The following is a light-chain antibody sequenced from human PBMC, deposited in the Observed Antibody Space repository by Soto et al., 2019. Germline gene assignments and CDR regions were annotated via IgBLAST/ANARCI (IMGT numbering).Light chain of an antibody. CDR3: QQLDRYPIFT. V-gene: IGKV1-9*01. Sequence: IQLTQSPSSLSASVGDRVTITCRASQGISSYLAWYQQKPGKAPKLLIYAASTLQSGVPSRFSGSGSGTEFTLTISSLQPEDFATYYCQQLDRYPIFTFGPGTKVDIK. CDR2: AAS. CDR1: QGISSY. J-gene: IGKJ3*01.